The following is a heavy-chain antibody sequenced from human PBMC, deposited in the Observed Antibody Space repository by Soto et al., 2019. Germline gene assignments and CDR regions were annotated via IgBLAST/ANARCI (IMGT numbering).Heavy chain of an antibody. J-gene: IGHJ6*02. CDR3: ARITTPYYDFWSGYYPPAPLYGMDV. CDR2: ISHDGSNK. V-gene: IGHV3-30-3*01. D-gene: IGHD3-3*01. CDR1: GFTFSSYA. Sequence: GGSLRLSCAASGFTFSSYAMHWVRQAPGKGLEWVAVISHDGSNKYYADSVKGRFTISRDNSKNTLYLQMNSLRAEDTAVYYCARITTPYYDFWSGYYPPAPLYGMDVWGQGTTVTVSS.